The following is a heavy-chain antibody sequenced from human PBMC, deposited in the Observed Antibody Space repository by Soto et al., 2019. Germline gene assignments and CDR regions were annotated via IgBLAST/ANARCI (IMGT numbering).Heavy chain of an antibody. CDR2: IITIFDTA. Sequence: GASVKISCKAAGGTFSSYASSWGLQALGQGLEWMGGIITIFDTANYAQRFQGRVTITADESTSKAYMALSSLRSEHKAVYSCARFNAYVSNYYSGMDVWGQGTMVTVSS. CDR1: GGTFSSYA. D-gene: IGHD3-16*01. J-gene: IGHJ6*02. CDR3: ARFNAYVSNYYSGMDV. V-gene: IGHV1-69*13.